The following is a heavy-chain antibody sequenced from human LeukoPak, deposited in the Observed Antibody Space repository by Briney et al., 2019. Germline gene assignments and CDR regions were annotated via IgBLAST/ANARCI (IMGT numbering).Heavy chain of an antibody. J-gene: IGHJ4*02. D-gene: IGHD6-13*01. CDR3: ARDSSSWPFDY. CDR1: GGSISSYY. CDR2: IYYSGST. Sequence: SETLSLTCTVSGGSISSYYWSWIRQPPGKGLEWIGSIYYSGSTYYNPSLKSRVTISVDTSKNQFSLKLSSVTAADTAVYYCARDSSSWPFDYWGQGTLVAVSS. V-gene: IGHV4-59*01.